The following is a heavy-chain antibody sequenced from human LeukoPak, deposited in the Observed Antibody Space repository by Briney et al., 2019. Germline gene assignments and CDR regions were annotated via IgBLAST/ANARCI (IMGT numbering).Heavy chain of an antibody. J-gene: IGHJ6*03. V-gene: IGHV4-59*01. CDR3: ARLYQQSKWKYYYYYMDV. Sequence: PSETLSLTCSVSGASFSTNYWSWIRQPPGRGLEWIGYVFDRESTNYNPSLKSRVTISVDTSTKQFSLRLSSVTAADTAVYYCARLYQQSKWKYYYYYMDVWGKGTAVTVSS. CDR1: GASFSTNY. D-gene: IGHD1-1*01. CDR2: VFDREST.